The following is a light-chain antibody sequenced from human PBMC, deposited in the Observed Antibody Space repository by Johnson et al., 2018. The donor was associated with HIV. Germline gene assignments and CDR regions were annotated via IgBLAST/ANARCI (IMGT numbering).Light chain of an antibody. CDR3: GTRDSSLRTGF. CDR2: DNN. CDR1: SSNIGNNY. V-gene: IGLV1-51*01. J-gene: IGLJ1*01. Sequence: QSVLTQPPSVSAAPGQKVTISCSGSSSNIGNNYVSWYQQVPGTAPKLLIYDNNKRPSGIPDRFSGSKSGTSATPGITGLQTGDEADYYCGTRDSSLRTGFFGTGTKVTVL.